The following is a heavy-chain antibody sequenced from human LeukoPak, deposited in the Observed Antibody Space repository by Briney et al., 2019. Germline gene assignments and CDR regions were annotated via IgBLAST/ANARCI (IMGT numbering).Heavy chain of an antibody. Sequence: GGSLRPSCAASGFTFRDYRMHWVRQAPGKGPVWVSRLDNDGRKITSADSVKGRFTISRDNAKNTLYLQLNSLRAEDTAVYYCAREWLNSGSLTEYWGQGALVTVSS. J-gene: IGHJ4*02. V-gene: IGHV3-74*01. CDR3: AREWLNSGSLTEY. D-gene: IGHD1-26*01. CDR1: GFTFRDYR. CDR2: LDNDGRKI.